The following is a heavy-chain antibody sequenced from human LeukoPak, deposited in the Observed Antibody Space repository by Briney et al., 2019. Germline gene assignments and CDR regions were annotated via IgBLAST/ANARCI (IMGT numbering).Heavy chain of an antibody. J-gene: IGHJ4*02. CDR2: IYYSGST. Sequence: SETLSLTCTVSGGSISSSSYYWGWIRQPPGKGLEWIGSIYYSGSTYYNPSLKSRVTISVDTSKNQFSLKLSSVTAADTAVYYCARTYIAVADYWGQGTLVTVSS. CDR1: GGSISSSSYY. D-gene: IGHD6-19*01. V-gene: IGHV4-39*07. CDR3: ARTYIAVADY.